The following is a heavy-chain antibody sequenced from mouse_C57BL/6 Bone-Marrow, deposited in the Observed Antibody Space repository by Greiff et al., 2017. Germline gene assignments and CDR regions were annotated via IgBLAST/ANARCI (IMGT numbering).Heavy chain of an antibody. V-gene: IGHV1-62-2*01. D-gene: IGHD4-1*01. CDR1: GYTFTEYT. J-gene: IGHJ4*01. Sequence: VQLQESGAELVKPGASVKLSCKASGYTFTEYTIHWVKQRSGQGLEWIGWFYPGSGSIKYNEKFKDKATLTADKSSSTVYMELSRLTSEDSAVYFCARHEGELGRDYYAMDYWGQGTSVTVSS. CDR2: FYPGSGSI. CDR3: ARHEGELGRDYYAMDY.